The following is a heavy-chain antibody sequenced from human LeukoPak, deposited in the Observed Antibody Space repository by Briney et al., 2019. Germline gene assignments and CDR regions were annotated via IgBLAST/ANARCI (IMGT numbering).Heavy chain of an antibody. V-gene: IGHV6-1*01. D-gene: IGHD2-2*01. J-gene: IGHJ5*02. CDR2: TYYRSTWYN. Sequence: KTSQTLSLTCAISGDSVSSNSVTWNWIRQSPSRGLEWLGRTYYRSTWYNDYAVSVRGRITVNPDTSKNQFSLHLNSMTPEDTAVYYCARRLTQYDCFDPWGQGILVTVSS. CDR1: GDSVSSNSVT. CDR3: ARRLTQYDCFDP.